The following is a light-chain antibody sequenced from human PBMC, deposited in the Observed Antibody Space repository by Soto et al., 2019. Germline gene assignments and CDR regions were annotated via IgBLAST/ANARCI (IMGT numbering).Light chain of an antibody. CDR1: SSDIGSYNR. CDR3: NSYTTSSPYV. CDR2: EVS. J-gene: IGLJ1*01. Sequence: QSVLTQPASVSGSPGQSITISCTGTSSDIGSYNRVSWYQQPPGTAPKLMIYEVSNRPSGVSNRFSGSKSGNTASLTISGLQAEDEADYFCNSYTTSSPYVFGTGTKVT. V-gene: IGLV2-14*01.